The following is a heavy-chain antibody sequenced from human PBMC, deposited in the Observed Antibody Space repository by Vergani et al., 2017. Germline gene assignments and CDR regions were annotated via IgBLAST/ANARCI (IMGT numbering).Heavy chain of an antibody. Sequence: QVQLVQSGAEVKKPGSSVKVSCKASGGTFSSYAISWVRQAPGQGLEWMGGIIPIFGTANYAQKFQGRVTMTRDTSTSTVYMELSSLRSEDTAVYYCAGGRWELHPPGGYWGQGTLVTVSS. CDR1: GGTFSSYA. J-gene: IGHJ4*02. CDR3: AGGRWELHPPGGY. V-gene: IGHV1-69*06. D-gene: IGHD1-26*01. CDR2: IIPIFGTA.